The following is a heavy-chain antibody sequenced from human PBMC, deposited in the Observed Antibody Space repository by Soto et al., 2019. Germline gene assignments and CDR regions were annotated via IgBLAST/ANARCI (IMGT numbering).Heavy chain of an antibody. CDR3: ARYNAASGTYHHDY. CDR1: GGSISSSSYY. V-gene: IGHV4-39*07. J-gene: IGHJ4*02. CDR2: IYYSGST. Sequence: SSETLSLTCTVSGGSISSSSYYWGWLRQHPGKGLEWIGSIYYSGSTYYNPSLKSRVTMSVDNSKNQFSLKLNSVTAAVTAVYYCARYNAASGTYHHDYWGQGTLVTVSS. D-gene: IGHD6-13*01.